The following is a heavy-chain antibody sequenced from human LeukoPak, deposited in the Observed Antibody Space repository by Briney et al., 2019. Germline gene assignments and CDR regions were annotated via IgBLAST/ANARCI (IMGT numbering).Heavy chain of an antibody. Sequence: GGSLRLSCAASGFTFSDYYMSWIRQVPGKGLEWVSYISGSSTYTNYVDSVKGRFTISRDNAKNSLYLQMNSLRAEDTAVYYCARDGERCNSTSCYGRGEYWGQGTLVTVSS. V-gene: IGHV3-11*05. CDR2: ISGSSTYT. D-gene: IGHD2-2*01. CDR1: GFTFSDYY. J-gene: IGHJ4*02. CDR3: ARDGERCNSTSCYGRGEY.